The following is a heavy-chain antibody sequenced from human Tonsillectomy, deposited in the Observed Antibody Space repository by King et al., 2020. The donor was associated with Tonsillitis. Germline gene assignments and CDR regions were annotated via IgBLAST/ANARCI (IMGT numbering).Heavy chain of an antibody. CDR3: AKDLAYGAHDY. CDR1: GFTFSSYA. J-gene: IGHJ4*02. V-gene: IGHV3-23*04. D-gene: IGHD4-17*01. Sequence: VQLVESGGGLVQPGGSLRLSFVASGFTFSSYAMSWVRQAPGKGLEWVSVITVIGGSTYYADSVKGRFTISIDNPKNTLYLQMNSLRAEDTAIYYCAKDLAYGAHDYWGQGTLVTVSS. CDR2: ITVIGGST.